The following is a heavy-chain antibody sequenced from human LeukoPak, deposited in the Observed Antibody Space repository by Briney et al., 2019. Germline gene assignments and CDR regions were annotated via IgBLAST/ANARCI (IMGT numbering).Heavy chain of an antibody. CDR1: GDSMSGHY. CDR3: ARGRNDHGGMFFDS. Sequence: SETLSLTCTVSGDSMSGHYWSWIRQAPGRGLEWIGFISHSGYTSYCASLKSGVAISLDTSKKQFSLGLSSVSAWDTAMYYCARGRNDHGGMFFDSWAQANLVTVSS. J-gene: IGHJ4*02. D-gene: IGHD4-23*01. V-gene: IGHV4-59*11. CDR2: ISHSGYT.